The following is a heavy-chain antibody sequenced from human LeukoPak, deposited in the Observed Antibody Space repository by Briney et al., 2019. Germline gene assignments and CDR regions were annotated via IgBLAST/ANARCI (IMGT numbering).Heavy chain of an antibody. D-gene: IGHD3-9*01. V-gene: IGHV3-23*01. Sequence: GGSLRLSCAASGFTFSSYAMNWVRQAPGKGLERVAGISSGDRTFHAESVKGRFTISRDKSKDTLYLQMNGLRAEDTAVYYCAKDATASPYFHWFDNWGQGTQVIVSS. CDR3: AKDATASPYFHWFDN. CDR2: ISSGDRT. CDR1: GFTFSSYA. J-gene: IGHJ4*02.